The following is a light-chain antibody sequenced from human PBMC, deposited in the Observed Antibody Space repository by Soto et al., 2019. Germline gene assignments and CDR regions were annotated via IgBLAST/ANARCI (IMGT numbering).Light chain of an antibody. J-gene: IGLJ1*01. CDR2: EGT. V-gene: IGLV2-23*03. CDR1: NSDVESYNL. CDR3: CSYAGTATV. Sequence: QSVLTQPASVSGSPGQSITISCTGTNSDVESYNLVSWFRQHLGEAPKLIVYEGTKRPSGVSNRFSGSKSGNPASLTISGLQAEDEANYYCCSYAGTATVFGTGTKLTVL.